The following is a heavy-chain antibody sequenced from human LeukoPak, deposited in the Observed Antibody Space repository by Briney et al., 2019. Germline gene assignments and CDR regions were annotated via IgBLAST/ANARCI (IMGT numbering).Heavy chain of an antibody. D-gene: IGHD6-19*01. CDR2: IIPILGIA. V-gene: IGHV1-69*02. CDR1: GGTFSSYT. J-gene: IGHJ6*02. CDR3: ARAYFVAVAGTGYYYYSMDV. Sequence: GASVKVSCKASGGTFSSYTISWVRQAPGQGLEWMGRIIPILGIANYAQKFQGRVTITADKSTSTAYMELSSLRSEDTAVYYCARAYFVAVAGTGYYYYSMDVWGQGTTVTVSS.